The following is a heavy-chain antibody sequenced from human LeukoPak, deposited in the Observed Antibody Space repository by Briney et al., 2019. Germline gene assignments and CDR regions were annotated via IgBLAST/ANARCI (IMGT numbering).Heavy chain of an antibody. D-gene: IGHD6-19*01. CDR3: ARGRETRTSGWFKH. V-gene: IGHV5-51*01. Sequence: GESLKISCKTSGYDFSTYWIAWVRQMPGKGLEWMGIVYPGNSDIRYGPSFQGQVVISADNSVTTAYLQWSNLKASDTAIYYCARGRETRTSGWFKHWGQGTLVTVSS. CDR2: VYPGNSDI. J-gene: IGHJ4*02. CDR1: GYDFSTYW.